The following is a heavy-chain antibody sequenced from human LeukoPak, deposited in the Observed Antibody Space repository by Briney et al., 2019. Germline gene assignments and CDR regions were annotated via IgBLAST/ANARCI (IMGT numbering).Heavy chain of an antibody. CDR3: ARGPYYYDSSGYYYGYFQH. D-gene: IGHD3-22*01. Sequence: PGGSLRLSCAASGFTFSSYWMSWVRQAPGKGLEWVANIKQDGSEKYYVDSVKGRFTISRDNAKNSLYLQMSSLRAEDTAVYYCARGPYYYDSSGYYYGYFQHWGQGTLVTVSS. CDR1: GFTFSSYW. V-gene: IGHV3-7*04. CDR2: IKQDGSEK. J-gene: IGHJ1*01.